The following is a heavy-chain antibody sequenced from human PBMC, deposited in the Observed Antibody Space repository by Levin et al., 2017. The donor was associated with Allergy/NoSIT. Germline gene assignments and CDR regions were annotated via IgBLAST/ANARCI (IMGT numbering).Heavy chain of an antibody. V-gene: IGHV3-23*01. D-gene: IGHD1-1*01. CDR2: IRDSGRTT. CDR1: GFTFSSYV. Sequence: GGSLRLSCAASGFTFSSYVMSWVRQTPGEGLEWVSTIRDSGRTTYYADSVKGRFTISRDNSKNTLYLQMDSLRFGDTAVYYCAKDWQYNDWGQGTLVTVSS. J-gene: IGHJ4*02. CDR3: AKDWQYND.